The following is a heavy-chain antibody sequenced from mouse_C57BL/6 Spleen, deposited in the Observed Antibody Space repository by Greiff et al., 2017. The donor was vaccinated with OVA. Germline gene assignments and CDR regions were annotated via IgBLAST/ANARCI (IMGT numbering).Heavy chain of an antibody. J-gene: IGHJ4*01. CDR1: GFTFSNYW. Sequence: EVQRVESGGGLVQPGGSMKLSCVASGFTFSNYWMNWVRQSPEQGLEWVAQIRLKSDNYATHYAESVKGRFTISRDDSKSSVYLQMNNLRAEDTGIYYCTGLLFAMDYWGQGTSVTVSS. D-gene: IGHD2-12*01. CDR3: TGLLFAMDY. V-gene: IGHV6-3*01. CDR2: IRLKSDNYAT.